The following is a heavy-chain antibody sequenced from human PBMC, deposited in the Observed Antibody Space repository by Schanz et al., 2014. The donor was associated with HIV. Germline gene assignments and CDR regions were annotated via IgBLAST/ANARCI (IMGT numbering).Heavy chain of an antibody. D-gene: IGHD6-19*01. CDR2: ISRSGSSI. Sequence: VQLLESGGGLVQPGGSLRLSCAASGFNFNDFYMSWIRQAPGKGLEWVSYISRSGSSIYYADSVKGRFTISRDNPKNTLYLQMNSLRAEDTAIYYCARSPDWAGTDAFDIWGQGTMVTVSS. V-gene: IGHV3-11*04. J-gene: IGHJ3*02. CDR3: ARSPDWAGTDAFDI. CDR1: GFNFNDFY.